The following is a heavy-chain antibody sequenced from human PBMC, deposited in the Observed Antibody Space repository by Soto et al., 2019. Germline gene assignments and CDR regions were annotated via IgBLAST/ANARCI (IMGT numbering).Heavy chain of an antibody. CDR1: GFTFSSYG. Sequence: ESVGGVVQPGRSLRLSCAASGFTFSSYGMHWVRQAPGKGLEWVAVISYDGSNKYYADSVKGRFTISRDNSKNTLYLQMNSLRAEDTAVYYCASLSGSAAFDIWGQGTMVTVSS. CDR3: ASLSGSAAFDI. D-gene: IGHD5-12*01. V-gene: IGHV3-30*03. J-gene: IGHJ3*02. CDR2: ISYDGSNK.